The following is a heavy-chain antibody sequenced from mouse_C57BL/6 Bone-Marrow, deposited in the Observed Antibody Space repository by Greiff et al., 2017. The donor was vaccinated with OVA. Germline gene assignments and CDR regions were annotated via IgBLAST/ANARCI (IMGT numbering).Heavy chain of an antibody. CDR1: GFTFSDYY. CDR3: ARRYGCYAIDY. CDR2: ISNGGGST. D-gene: IGHD2-10*02. J-gene: IGHJ4*01. V-gene: IGHV5-12*01. Sequence: DVKLVESGGGLVQPGGSLKLSCAASGFTFSDYYMYWVRQTPEKRLEWVAYISNGGGSTYYPDTVKGRFTISRDNAKNTLYLQMSRLKSEDTAMYYCARRYGCYAIDYWGQGTSVTVSS.